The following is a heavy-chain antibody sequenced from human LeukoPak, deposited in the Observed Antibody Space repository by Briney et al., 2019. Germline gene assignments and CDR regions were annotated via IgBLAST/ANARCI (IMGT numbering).Heavy chain of an antibody. CDR2: IYTSGST. CDR1: GGSISSGSYY. Sequence: KASQTLSLTCTVSGGSISSGSYYWSWIRQPAGKGLEWIGRIYTSGSTNYNPSLKSRVTISVDTSKNQFSLKLSSVTAAGTAVYYCARALRVTKAALDYWGQGTLVTVSS. J-gene: IGHJ4*02. D-gene: IGHD4-11*01. CDR3: ARALRVTKAALDY. V-gene: IGHV4-61*02.